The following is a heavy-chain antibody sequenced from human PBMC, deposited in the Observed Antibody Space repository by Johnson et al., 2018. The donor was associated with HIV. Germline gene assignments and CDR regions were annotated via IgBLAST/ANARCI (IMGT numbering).Heavy chain of an antibody. V-gene: IGHV3-33*01. CDR2: IWYDGSTK. Sequence: QVQLVESGGGVVQPGRSLRLSCAASGFTFSSHGMHWVRQAPGKGLEWVAVIWYDGSTKYYADSVKGRFTIPRDNSKNTLYRQMSSLKVEDTAMYYCARDGDSQQLPLGDAFDVWGQGTMVIVSS. D-gene: IGHD6-13*01. CDR3: ARDGDSQQLPLGDAFDV. CDR1: GFTFSSHG. J-gene: IGHJ3*01.